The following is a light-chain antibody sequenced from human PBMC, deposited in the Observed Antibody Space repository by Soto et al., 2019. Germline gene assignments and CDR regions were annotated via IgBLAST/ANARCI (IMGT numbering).Light chain of an antibody. CDR1: QSIRGY. V-gene: IGKV1-39*01. J-gene: IGKJ5*01. Sequence: DIQMPPSPSSLSASVGDRFTITCRASQSIRGYLNWYQQKPGKAPKLLINVASSLQSGVPSRFSGSGSGTGFTLTINSLQPEDSATYHCQQGYTAPITFGQGTRLEIK. CDR2: VAS. CDR3: QQGYTAPIT.